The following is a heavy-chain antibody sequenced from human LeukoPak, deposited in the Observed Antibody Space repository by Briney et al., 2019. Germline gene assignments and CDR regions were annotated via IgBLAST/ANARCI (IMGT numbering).Heavy chain of an antibody. CDR1: GGAISSSSYH. CDR2: IFYSGST. Sequence: PSETLSLTCTVSGGAISSSSYHWGWIRQPPGKGLEWIGSIFYSGSTYYNPSLKSRVTMSVDTSKNQFSLKLSSVTAADTAMYYCGRHQTMYYGMDVWGQGTAVTVSS. J-gene: IGHJ6*02. V-gene: IGHV4-39*01. D-gene: IGHD4/OR15-4a*01. CDR3: GRHQTMYYGMDV.